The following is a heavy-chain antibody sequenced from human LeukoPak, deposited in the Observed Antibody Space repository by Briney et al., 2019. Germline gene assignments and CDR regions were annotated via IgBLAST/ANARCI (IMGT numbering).Heavy chain of an antibody. V-gene: IGHV3-33*08. CDR2: IWYDGSNK. D-gene: IGHD6-19*01. Sequence: GGSLRLSCAASGFTFSDYYTSWIRQAPGKGLEWVAVIWYDGSNKYYADSVKGRFTISRDNSKNTLYVQMNSLRAEDTAVYYCARRAVAEAFDYWGQGTLVTVSS. CDR3: ARRAVAEAFDY. CDR1: GFTFSDYY. J-gene: IGHJ4*02.